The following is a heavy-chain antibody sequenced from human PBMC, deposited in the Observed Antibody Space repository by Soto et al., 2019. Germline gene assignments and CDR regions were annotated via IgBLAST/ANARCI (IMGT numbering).Heavy chain of an antibody. V-gene: IGHV3-21*01. CDR2: ISSSSSYI. Sequence: PGGSLRLSCAASGFTFSSYSMKWVRQAPGKGLEWVSSISSSSSYIYYADSVKGRFTISRDNAKNSLYLQMNSLRAEDTGVYYCARPLRPGYSSSWYFDYWGQVMLVTVSS. CDR3: ARPLRPGYSSSWYFDY. D-gene: IGHD6-13*01. CDR1: GFTFSSYS. J-gene: IGHJ4*02.